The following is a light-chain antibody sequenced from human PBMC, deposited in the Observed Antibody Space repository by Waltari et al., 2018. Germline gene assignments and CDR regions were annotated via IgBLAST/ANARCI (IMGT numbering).Light chain of an antibody. CDR2: KAN. J-gene: IGLJ3*02. CDR1: SGSVSTTSS. V-gene: IGLV8-61*01. CDR3: SLYMGSGIWV. Sequence: QTVVTQEPSLSVSPGGTVTLPCALSSGSVSTTSSAPWYRQTPGQAPRTLVYKANSRSFGVPDRFSGSVLGNKAALTITGAQADDESDYFCSLYMGSGIWVFGGGTKLTVL.